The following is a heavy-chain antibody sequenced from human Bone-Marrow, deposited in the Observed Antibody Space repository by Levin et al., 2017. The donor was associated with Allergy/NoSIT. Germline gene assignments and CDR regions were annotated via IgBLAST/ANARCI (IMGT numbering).Heavy chain of an antibody. J-gene: IGHJ4*02. CDR3: ARHKGVDSAMDIDY. CDR2: IYPGDSDS. Sequence: PGGSLRLSCKGSGYNFATYWIGWVRQMPGKGLEWMGVIYPGDSDSRYNPSVVGQVILSADKSINTAYLEWSSLEASDTAMYYCARHKGVDSAMDIDYWGQGTLVTVSS. V-gene: IGHV5-51*01. D-gene: IGHD5-18*01. CDR1: GYNFATYW.